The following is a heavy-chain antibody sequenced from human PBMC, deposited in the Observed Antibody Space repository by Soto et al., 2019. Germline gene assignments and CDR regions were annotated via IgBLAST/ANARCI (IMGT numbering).Heavy chain of an antibody. Sequence: SETLSLTCTVSGGSVSSGSYYWSWIRQPPGKGLEWIGYIYYSGSTNYNPSLKSRVTISVDTSKNQFSLKLSSVTAADTAVYYCARARGAGYVYRGSPTYYYGMDVWGQGTTVTVSS. V-gene: IGHV4-61*01. J-gene: IGHJ6*02. CDR1: GGSVSSGSYY. D-gene: IGHD1-26*01. CDR2: IYYSGST. CDR3: ARARGAGYVYRGSPTYYYGMDV.